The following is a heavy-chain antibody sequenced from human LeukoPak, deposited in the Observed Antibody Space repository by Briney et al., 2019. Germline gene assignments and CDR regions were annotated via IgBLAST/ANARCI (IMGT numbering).Heavy chain of an antibody. J-gene: IGHJ4*02. CDR3: ARSCTTTSCRGYFDT. D-gene: IGHD2-2*01. V-gene: IGHV3-21*01. CDR2: ITSSSSDI. CDR1: GFTFSIYN. Sequence: PGGSLRLSCAASGFTFSIYNMNWVRLAPGKGLEWVSSITSSSSDIYYADSVKGRFTISRDNAKNSLYLQMNSLRAEDTAVYYCARSCTTTSCRGYFDTWGQGTLVTVSS.